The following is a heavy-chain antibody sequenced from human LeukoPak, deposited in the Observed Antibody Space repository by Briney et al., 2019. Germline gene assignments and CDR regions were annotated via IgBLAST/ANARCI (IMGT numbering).Heavy chain of an antibody. D-gene: IGHD2-8*01. V-gene: IGHV1-8*02. CDR2: MNPNSGNT. J-gene: IGHJ6*02. CDR3: ARKMAMDV. CDR1: GYTFTTYD. Sequence: ASVKVPCKASGYTFTTYDINWVRQATGQGLEWMGWMNPNSGNTGYSQKFQGRVTMTRDTSISTAYMELSSLTSEDTAVYFCARKMAMDVWGLGTTVTVSS.